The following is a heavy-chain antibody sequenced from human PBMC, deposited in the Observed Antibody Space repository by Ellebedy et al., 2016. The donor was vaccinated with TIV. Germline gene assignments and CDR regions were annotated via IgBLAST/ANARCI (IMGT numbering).Heavy chain of an antibody. D-gene: IGHD5-18*01. CDR3: ARGYSYEFDY. V-gene: IGHV1-3*01. CDR2: INLGIGDT. Sequence: AASVKVSCKTSGYIFTTYAMHWVRQAPGQSLEWMGWINLGIGDTKYSQNFQGRLTITSDASESTVYMELSSLRSGGKAVYFCARGYSYEFDYWGQGTLVTVSS. CDR1: GYIFTTYA. J-gene: IGHJ4*02.